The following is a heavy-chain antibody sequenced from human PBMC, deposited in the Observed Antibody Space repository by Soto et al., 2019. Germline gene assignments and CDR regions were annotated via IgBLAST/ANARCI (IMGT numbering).Heavy chain of an antibody. Sequence: QVHLVQSGAEVKKPGASVKISCEASGYPFSDYAIHWVRQAPGQRLEWMGRINAGNGNTEYSQPFQGRLTITRDSSARTAFMELGSLTSDDSAVYFCARDRDRGDYYYYYMAVWGRGTTVIVSS. D-gene: IGHD3-10*01. CDR2: INAGNGNT. V-gene: IGHV1-3*01. J-gene: IGHJ6*03. CDR1: GYPFSDYA. CDR3: ARDRDRGDYYYYYMAV.